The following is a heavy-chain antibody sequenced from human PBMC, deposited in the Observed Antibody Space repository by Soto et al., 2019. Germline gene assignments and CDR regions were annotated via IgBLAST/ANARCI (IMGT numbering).Heavy chain of an antibody. CDR1: GFTFSSYA. CDR2: ISGSGGST. Sequence: EVQLLESGGGLVQPGGSLRLSCAASGFTFSSYAMSWVRQAPGKGLEWVSAISGSGGSTYYADSVKGRFTISRDNSKYTLYLQMNSLRAEDTAVYYCAKEYYGSGSYYGNFDYWGQGTLVTVSS. D-gene: IGHD3-10*01. CDR3: AKEYYGSGSYYGNFDY. V-gene: IGHV3-23*01. J-gene: IGHJ4*02.